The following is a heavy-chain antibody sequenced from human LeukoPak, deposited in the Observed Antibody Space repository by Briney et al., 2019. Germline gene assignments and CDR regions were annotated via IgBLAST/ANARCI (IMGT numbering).Heavy chain of an antibody. CDR3: ARVDCSSTSCPDAFDI. V-gene: IGHV1-69*06. J-gene: IGHJ3*02. D-gene: IGHD2-2*01. CDR1: GGTFSSYA. Sequence: GSSVTVSCTASGGTFSSYAISWVRQAPGQGLEWMGGIIPIFGTANYAQKFQGRVTITADKSTSTAYMELSSLRSEDTAVYYCARVDCSSTSCPDAFDIWGQGTMVTVSS. CDR2: IIPIFGTA.